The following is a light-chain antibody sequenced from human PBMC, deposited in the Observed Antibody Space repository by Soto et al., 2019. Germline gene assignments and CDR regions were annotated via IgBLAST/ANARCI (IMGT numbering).Light chain of an antibody. CDR3: QRYGSSRWT. CDR1: QSVSSSY. Sequence: EIVLTQSPGTLSLSPGERATLSCRASQSVSSSYLAWYQQNRGQAPRLLIYGASSRATGIPDRFSGSGSGTDFTLTISRLEPEDFAVYYCQRYGSSRWTFGQGTKVEIK. J-gene: IGKJ1*01. V-gene: IGKV3-20*01. CDR2: GAS.